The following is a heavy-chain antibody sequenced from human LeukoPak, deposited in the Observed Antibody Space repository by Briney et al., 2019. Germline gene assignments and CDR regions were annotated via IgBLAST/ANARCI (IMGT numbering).Heavy chain of an antibody. V-gene: IGHV4-39*01. CDR1: GGSISSSSYY. Sequence: PSETLSLTCTVSGGSISSSSYYWGWIRQPPGKGLEWIGSIYYSGSTYYNPSLKSRVPISVDTSKNQFSLNLSSVPAADTAVYYCARLWQNWFDPWGQGTLVTVSS. CDR2: IYYSGST. CDR3: ARLWQNWFDP. J-gene: IGHJ5*02.